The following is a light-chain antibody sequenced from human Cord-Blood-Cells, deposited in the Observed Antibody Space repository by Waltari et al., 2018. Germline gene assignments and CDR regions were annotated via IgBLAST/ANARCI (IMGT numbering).Light chain of an antibody. Sequence: QSALTQPASVSGSPGQSITISCTGTSSDVGSYTLVPWYQQHPGKAPKLMIYEGSKRPSGVSNRFSGSKSGNTASLTISGLQAEDEADYYCCSYAGSWVYGGGTKLTVL. CDR3: CSYAGSWV. CDR2: EGS. CDR1: SSDVGSYTL. V-gene: IGLV2-23*01. J-gene: IGLJ3*02.